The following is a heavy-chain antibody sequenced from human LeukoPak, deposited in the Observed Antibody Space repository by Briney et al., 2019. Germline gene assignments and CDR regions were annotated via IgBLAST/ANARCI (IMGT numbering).Heavy chain of an antibody. Sequence: GASVKVSCKASGYTFTSYGISWVRQAPGKGLEWVSAFSGSGGSTYYADSVKGRFTISRDNSKNTLFLQMNSLRAEDTAVYYCARSGLNRFDYWGQGTLVTVSS. CDR1: GYTFTSYG. CDR2: FSGSGGST. J-gene: IGHJ4*02. V-gene: IGHV3-23*01. CDR3: ARSGLNRFDY. D-gene: IGHD2-15*01.